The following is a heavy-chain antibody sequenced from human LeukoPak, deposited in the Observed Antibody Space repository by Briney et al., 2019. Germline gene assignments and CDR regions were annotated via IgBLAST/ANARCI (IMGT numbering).Heavy chain of an antibody. Sequence: ASVKVSCKVSGYSLTELSMHWVRQAPGKGLEWMGGFDPEDGETIYAQKFQGRVTMTEDTSTDTAYMELSSLRSEGTAVYYCATVEGITIFTAFDYWGQGTLVTVSS. CDR3: ATVEGITIFTAFDY. J-gene: IGHJ4*02. CDR1: GYSLTELS. V-gene: IGHV1-24*01. CDR2: FDPEDGET. D-gene: IGHD3-3*01.